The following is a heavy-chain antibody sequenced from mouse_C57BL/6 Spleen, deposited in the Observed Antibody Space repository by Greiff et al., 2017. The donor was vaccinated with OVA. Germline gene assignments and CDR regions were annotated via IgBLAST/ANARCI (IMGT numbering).Heavy chain of an antibody. CDR2: ISGGGGNT. J-gene: IGHJ3*01. V-gene: IGHV5-9*01. CDR1: GFTFSSYT. D-gene: IGHD1-1*01. Sequence: EVELMESGGGLVKPGGSLKLSCAASGFTFSSYTMSWVRQTPEKRLEWVATISGGGGNTYYPDSVEGRFTISRDNAKNTLYLQMSSLRSEDTALYYCASPYYYGSSYAGFAYWGQGTLVTVSA. CDR3: ASPYYYGSSYAGFAY.